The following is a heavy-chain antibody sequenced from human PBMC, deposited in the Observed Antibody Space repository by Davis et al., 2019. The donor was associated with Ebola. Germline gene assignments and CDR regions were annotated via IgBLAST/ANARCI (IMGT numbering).Heavy chain of an antibody. Sequence: SETLSLTCAVYGGSFSGYYWSWIRQPPGKELEWIGEINHSGGTNYNPSLKSRVTISVDTSKNQFSLKLSSVTAADTAVYYCARASTVTPFDYWGQGTLVTVSS. V-gene: IGHV4-34*01. CDR1: GGSFSGYY. CDR3: ARASTVTPFDY. J-gene: IGHJ4*02. D-gene: IGHD4-11*01. CDR2: INHSGGT.